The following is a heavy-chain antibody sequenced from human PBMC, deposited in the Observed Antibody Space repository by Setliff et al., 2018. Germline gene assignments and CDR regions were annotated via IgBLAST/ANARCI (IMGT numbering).Heavy chain of an antibody. CDR2: IYHSGST. CDR3: AREGLTIFGVVIRRNYFDY. Sequence: TLSLTCAVSGGSISSSNWWSWVRQPPGKGLEWIGEIYHSGSTNYNPSLKSRVTISVDKSKNQFSLKLSSVTAADTAVYYCAREGLTIFGVVIRRNYFDYWGQGTLVTV. V-gene: IGHV4-4*02. CDR1: GGSISSSNW. J-gene: IGHJ4*02. D-gene: IGHD3-3*01.